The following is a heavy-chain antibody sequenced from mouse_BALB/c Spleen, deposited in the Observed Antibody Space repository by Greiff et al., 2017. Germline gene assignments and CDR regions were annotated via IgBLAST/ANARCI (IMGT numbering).Heavy chain of an antibody. CDR2: IDTSDSYT. CDR3: ARGGYYGSSYSDY. CDR1: GYTFTDYW. D-gene: IGHD1-1*01. J-gene: IGHJ2*01. Sequence: QVQLQQPGAELVMPGASVKMSCKASGYTFTDYWMHWVKQRPGQGLEWIGAIDTSDSYTSYNQKFKGKATLTVDESSSTAYMQLSSLTSEDSAVYYCARGGYYGSSYSDYWGQGTTLTVSS. V-gene: IGHV1-69*01.